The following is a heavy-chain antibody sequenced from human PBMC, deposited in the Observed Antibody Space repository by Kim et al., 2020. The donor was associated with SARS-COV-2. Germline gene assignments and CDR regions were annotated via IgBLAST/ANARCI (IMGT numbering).Heavy chain of an antibody. CDR3: ARLTSGRDYFDY. V-gene: IGHV4-39*01. J-gene: IGHJ4*02. Sequence: YYNPSLKSRVTISVDTSKNQFSLKLSSVTAADTAVYYCARLTSGRDYFDYWGQGTLVTVSS. D-gene: IGHD1-26*01.